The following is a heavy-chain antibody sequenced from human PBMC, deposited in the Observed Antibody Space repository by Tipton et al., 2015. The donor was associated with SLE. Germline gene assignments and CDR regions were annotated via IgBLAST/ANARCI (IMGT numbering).Heavy chain of an antibody. Sequence: TLSLTCAVYGASLNDYYWTWIRQPPGKGLEWIGDINHSGSTDCNPSLKSRVTMSVDTSKNQFSLNLTPVTAADTALYYCARCTILGVVRGSFDCWAQGPLITVSS. CDR3: ARCTILGVVRGSFDC. D-gene: IGHD3-3*01. CDR2: INHSGST. J-gene: IGHJ4*02. CDR1: GASLNDYY. V-gene: IGHV4-34*01.